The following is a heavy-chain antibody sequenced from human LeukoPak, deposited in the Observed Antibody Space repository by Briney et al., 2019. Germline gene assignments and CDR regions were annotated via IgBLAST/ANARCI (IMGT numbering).Heavy chain of an antibody. V-gene: IGHV3-30*14. CDR3: ASRPRDAAALDY. J-gene: IGHJ4*02. CDR2: MSYDGSHE. Sequence: GGSLRLSCVVSGFTFSNYAMHWVRQAPGQAPGKGLEWVAVMSYDGSHEYYADSVKGRFTISRDDSKNTLNLQMNSLRAEDTAVYYCASRPRDAAALDYWGQGTLVTVSS. CDR1: GFTFSNYA. D-gene: IGHD6-13*01.